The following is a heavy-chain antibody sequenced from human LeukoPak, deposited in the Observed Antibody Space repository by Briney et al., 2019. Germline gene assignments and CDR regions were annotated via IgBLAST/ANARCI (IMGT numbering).Heavy chain of an antibody. D-gene: IGHD2-2*01. CDR1: GGTFSSYA. CDR2: IIPIFGIA. V-gene: IGHV1-69*04. Sequence: SVKVSCKASGGTFSSYAISWVRQAPGQGLEWTGRIIPIFGIANYAQKFQGRVTITADKSTSTAYMELSSLRSEDTAVYYCARDYAVGSHVYYYYYYGMDVWGQGTTVTVSS. J-gene: IGHJ6*02. CDR3: ARDYAVGSHVYYYYYYGMDV.